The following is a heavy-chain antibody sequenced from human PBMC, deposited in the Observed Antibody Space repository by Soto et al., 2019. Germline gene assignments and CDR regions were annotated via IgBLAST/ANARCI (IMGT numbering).Heavy chain of an antibody. CDR2: IYYSGST. Sequence: QLQLQESGPGLVKPSETLSLTCTVSGGSISSSSYYWGWIRQPPGKGLEWIGSIYYSGSTYYNPSLKSRVTISVDTSKNQFSLKLSSVTAADTAAYYCARPSGSYLYYFDYWGQGTLVTVSS. CDR1: GGSISSSSYY. J-gene: IGHJ4*02. V-gene: IGHV4-39*01. D-gene: IGHD1-26*01. CDR3: ARPSGSYLYYFDY.